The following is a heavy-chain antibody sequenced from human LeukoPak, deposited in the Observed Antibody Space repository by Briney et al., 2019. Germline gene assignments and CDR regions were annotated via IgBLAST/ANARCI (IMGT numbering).Heavy chain of an antibody. CDR1: GGSFSGYY. Sequence: SETLSLTCAVYGGSFSGYYWSWIRQPPGKGLEWIGEINHSGSTNYNPSLKSRVTISVDTSKSQFSLKLSSVTAADTAVYYCARGLEGTYDYWGQGTLVTVSS. V-gene: IGHV4-34*01. J-gene: IGHJ4*02. CDR2: INHSGST. D-gene: IGHD1-14*01. CDR3: ARGLEGTYDY.